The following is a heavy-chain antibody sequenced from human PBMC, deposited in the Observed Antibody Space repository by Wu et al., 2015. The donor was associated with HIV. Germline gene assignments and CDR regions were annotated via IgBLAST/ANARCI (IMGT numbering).Heavy chain of an antibody. D-gene: IGHD2-21*02. CDR1: GGTFSSYA. J-gene: IGHJ6*02. CDR3: ARGLRGHIVVVTPGGGMDV. Sequence: QVQLVQSGAEVKKPGSSVKVSCKASGGTFSSYAISWVRQAPGQGLEWMGGIIPIFGTANYAQKFQGRVTITTDESTSTAYMELSSLRSEDTAVYYCARGLRGHIVVVTPGGGMDVWGQGTTVTVSS. CDR2: IIPIFGTA. V-gene: IGHV1-69*01.